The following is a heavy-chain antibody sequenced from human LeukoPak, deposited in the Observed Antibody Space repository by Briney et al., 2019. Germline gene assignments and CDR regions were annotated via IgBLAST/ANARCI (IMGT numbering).Heavy chain of an antibody. CDR2: IYSGGST. Sequence: PGGSLRLSCAASGFTVSSNYMSWVRQAPGKGLEWVSVIYSGGSTYYADSVKGRFTISRDNSKNTLYLQMNSLRAEDTAVYYCARERGSSGWYYWRHTFDYWGQGTLVTVSS. J-gene: IGHJ4*02. CDR1: GFTVSSNY. V-gene: IGHV3-53*01. D-gene: IGHD6-19*01. CDR3: ARERGSSGWYYWRHTFDY.